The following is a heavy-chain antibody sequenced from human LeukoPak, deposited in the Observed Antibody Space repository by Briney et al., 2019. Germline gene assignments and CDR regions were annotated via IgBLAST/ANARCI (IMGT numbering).Heavy chain of an antibody. V-gene: IGHV1-18*01. CDR2: ISAYNGNT. CDR1: GYTFTSYG. Sequence: ASVKVSCKASGYTFTSYGISWVRQAPGQGLEWMGWISAYNGNTNYAQKLQGRVTMTTDTSTSTAYMELRSLRSDDTAVYYCATLRGYCTNGVCDYYYYMDVWGKGTTVTISS. CDR3: ATLRGYCTNGVCDYYYYMDV. J-gene: IGHJ6*03. D-gene: IGHD2-8*01.